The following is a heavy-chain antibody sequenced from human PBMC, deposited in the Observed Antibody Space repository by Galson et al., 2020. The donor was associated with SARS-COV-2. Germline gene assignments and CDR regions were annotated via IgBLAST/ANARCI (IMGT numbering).Heavy chain of an antibody. CDR3: ARGLSGYSYGAPYNWFDP. D-gene: IGHD5-18*01. V-gene: IGHV4-31*01. CDR2: IYYSGST. CDR1: GGTISSGGYY. J-gene: IGHJ5*02. Sequence: TLSLTCTVSGGTISSGGYYWSWIRQHPGKGLEWIGYIYYSGSTYYNPSLKSLVTISVDTSKNQFSLKLSSVTAADTAVYYCARGLSGYSYGAPYNWFDPGGQGTLVTVSS.